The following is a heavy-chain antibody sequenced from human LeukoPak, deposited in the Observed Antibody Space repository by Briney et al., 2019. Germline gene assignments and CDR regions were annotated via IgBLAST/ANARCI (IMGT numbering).Heavy chain of an antibody. Sequence: PGGSLRLSCAASGFTFSSYAMSWVRQAPGKGLEWVSAISGSGGSTYYADSVKGRFTISRDNSKNTLYLQMNSLRAEDTAVYYCAKDIYDILTGPEAFDIWGQGTMVTVSS. CDR3: AKDIYDILTGPEAFDI. CDR2: ISGSGGST. V-gene: IGHV3-23*01. D-gene: IGHD3-9*01. J-gene: IGHJ3*02. CDR1: GFTFSSYA.